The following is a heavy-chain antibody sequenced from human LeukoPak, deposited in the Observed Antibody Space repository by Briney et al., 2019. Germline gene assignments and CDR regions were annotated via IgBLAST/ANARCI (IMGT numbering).Heavy chain of an antibody. D-gene: IGHD4-23*01. V-gene: IGHV3-48*03. CDR1: AFTISNMD. J-gene: IGHJ4*02. CDR2: ISSSGSTK. CDR3: ARGPLRWADY. Sequence: AVSLTLYSAAYAFTISNMDLKWHRQAPGQGLKWLSYISSSGSTKYNTDYEKGRFTISRDNAKNSLYLQMNSLRAEDTAVYYCARGPLRWADYWGQGTLVSVSS.